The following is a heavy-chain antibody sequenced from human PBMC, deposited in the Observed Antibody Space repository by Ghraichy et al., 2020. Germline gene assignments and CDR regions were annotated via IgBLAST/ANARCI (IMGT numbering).Heavy chain of an antibody. CDR3: ATGPRRVRGVIYDYGMDV. D-gene: IGHD3-10*01. V-gene: IGHV3-48*02. CDR1: GFTFSSYS. CDR2: ISSSSTI. Sequence: GESLNISCAASGFTFSSYSMNWVRQAPGKGLEWVSYISSSSTIYYADSVKGRFTISRDNAKNSLYLQMNSLRDEDTAVYYCATGPRRVRGVIYDYGMDVWGQGTTVTVSS. J-gene: IGHJ6*02.